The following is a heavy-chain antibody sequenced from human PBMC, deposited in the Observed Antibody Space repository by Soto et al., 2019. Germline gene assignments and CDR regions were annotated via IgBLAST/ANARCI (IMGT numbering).Heavy chain of an antibody. J-gene: IGHJ4*02. CDR2: IVVGSGNT. CDR1: GFTFTSSA. V-gene: IGHV1-58*01. CDR3: AAVQGYYYDSSGYHDDY. Sequence: SVKVSCKASGFTFTSSAVQWVRQARGQRLEWIGWIVVGSGNTNYAQKFQERVTITRDMSTSTAYMEPSSLRSEDTAVYYCAAVQGYYYDSSGYHDDYWGQGTLVTVSS. D-gene: IGHD3-22*01.